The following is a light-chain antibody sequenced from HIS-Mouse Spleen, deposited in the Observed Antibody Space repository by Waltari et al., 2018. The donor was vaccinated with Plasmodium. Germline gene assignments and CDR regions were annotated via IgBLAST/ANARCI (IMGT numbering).Light chain of an antibody. Sequence: QSALTQPPSASGSPGQSVTISCTGTSSDVGGYNYVSWYQQHPGKAPKLMIYEVSKRPSRVPDRFSVSKSCNPASLTVSGLQAEDEADYYCSSYAGSNNWVFGGGTKLTVL. V-gene: IGLV2-8*01. CDR1: SSDVGGYNY. J-gene: IGLJ2*01. CDR2: EVS. CDR3: SSYAGSNNWV.